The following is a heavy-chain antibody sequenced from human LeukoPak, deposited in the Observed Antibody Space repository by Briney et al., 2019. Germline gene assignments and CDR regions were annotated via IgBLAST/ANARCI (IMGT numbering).Heavy chain of an antibody. V-gene: IGHV4-59*01. J-gene: IGHJ4*02. CDR3: ARGYSSSWNYFDY. CDR1: GGSISNYW. Sequence: KSSETLSLTCTVSGGSISNYWWSWIRQPPGKGLEWIGYVFDSGGTNYNPSLKSRVTISVDTSKKQFSLKLSSVTAADTAMYYCARGYSSSWNYFDYWGQGTLVTVSS. D-gene: IGHD6-13*01. CDR2: VFDSGGT.